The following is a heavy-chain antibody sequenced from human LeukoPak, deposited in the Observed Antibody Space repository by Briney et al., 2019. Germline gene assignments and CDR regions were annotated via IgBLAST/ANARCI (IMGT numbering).Heavy chain of an antibody. V-gene: IGHV5-51*01. CDR1: GYTLSSYW. J-gene: IGHJ4*02. CDR2: IYPGDSDP. Sequence: GGSLRLSRKGSGYTLSSYWIGWARQMPGKGLEWLGIIYPGDSDPRYSPSVQGQVTISVDTSPGTAYLQWSSLNAPDTAILYLARQTDFWLDYWGQGTLVTVSS. CDR3: ARQTDFWLDY. D-gene: IGHD3-3*01.